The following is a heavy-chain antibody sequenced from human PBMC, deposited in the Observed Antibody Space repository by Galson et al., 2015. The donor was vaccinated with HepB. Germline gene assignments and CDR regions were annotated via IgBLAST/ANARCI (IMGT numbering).Heavy chain of an antibody. J-gene: IGHJ4*02. V-gene: IGHV3-30*02. CDR1: GFTFSNYG. D-gene: IGHD6-25*01. CDR2: IRYDGDDK. Sequence: SLRLSCAASGFTFSNYGMHWVRQAPGKGLEWVAFIRYDGDDKYYADSVKGRFTISRDNSNNTLYLQMNSLRPEDTAVYYCAKNTVIEAMYYFDYWGQGTLVTVSS. CDR3: AKNTVIEAMYYFDY.